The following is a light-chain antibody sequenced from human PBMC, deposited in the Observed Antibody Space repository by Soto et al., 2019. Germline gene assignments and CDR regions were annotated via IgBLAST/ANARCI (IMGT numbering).Light chain of an antibody. Sequence: QSVLTQPASVSGSPGQSITISCTGTSSDVGFYNYVSWYQQHPGKAPKLMIYEVSYRPSGVSNRFSGSKSGNTASLTISGLQAEDEADYYCSSYTSSTTLGVFGTGTQVTVL. V-gene: IGLV2-14*01. CDR2: EVS. CDR3: SSYTSSTTLGV. CDR1: SSDVGFYNY. J-gene: IGLJ1*01.